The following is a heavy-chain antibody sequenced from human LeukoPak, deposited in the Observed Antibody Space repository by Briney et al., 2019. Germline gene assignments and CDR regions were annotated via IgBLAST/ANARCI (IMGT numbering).Heavy chain of an antibody. CDR1: GFSFSSYW. CDR2: IKQDGSEK. V-gene: IGHV3-7*01. J-gene: IGHJ4*02. Sequence: GGSLRLSCAASGFSFSSYWMSWVRQAPGKGLEWVANIKQDGSEKYYVASVKGRFAISRDNAKNSLYLQMNSLRAEDTAMYYCARAGQEWFGELGFDSWGQGTLVTVSS. D-gene: IGHD3-10*01. CDR3: ARAGQEWFGELGFDS.